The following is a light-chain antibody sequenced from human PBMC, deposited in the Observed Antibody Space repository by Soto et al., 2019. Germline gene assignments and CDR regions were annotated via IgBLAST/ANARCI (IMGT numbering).Light chain of an antibody. CDR3: QQFGNSQYT. Sequence: IVLTQSPGILSLSPGERATLSCRASQSVASSYLAWYQQKPGQAPRLLIYGASRRADGIPDKFSGSGSGASFTLTISRLEAEDFAVYYCQQFGNSQYTFGQGTK. CDR2: GAS. J-gene: IGKJ2*01. CDR1: QSVASSY. V-gene: IGKV3-20*01.